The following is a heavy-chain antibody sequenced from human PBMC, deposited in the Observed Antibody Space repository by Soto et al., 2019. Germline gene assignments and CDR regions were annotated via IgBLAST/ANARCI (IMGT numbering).Heavy chain of an antibody. V-gene: IGHV4-59*13. D-gene: IGHD3-22*01. CDR3: ASSNGEDSSPADFQH. CDR2: IYYSGST. CDR1: GGSIGSYY. J-gene: IGHJ1*01. Sequence: SETLSLTCTVSGGSIGSYYWSWIGQRPGKGLEWIGYIYYSGSTNYNPSLKSRVTISVDTSKNQFSLKLSSVTAADTAVYYCASSNGEDSSPADFQHCGHSTLVTVSS.